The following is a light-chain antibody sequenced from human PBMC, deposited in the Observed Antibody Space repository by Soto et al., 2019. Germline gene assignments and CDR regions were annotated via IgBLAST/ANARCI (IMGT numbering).Light chain of an antibody. CDR2: DVS. Sequence: QSAVTQPASVSGSPGQSITISCPGTSNDVGGYNYVSWYQQYPDKAPTLIIYDVSNRPSGVSTRFSGSKSGNRASLTISGLQAEDEADYYCSSYTTTTTSCVFGTGTKVTVL. V-gene: IGLV2-14*01. CDR3: SSYTTTTTSCV. CDR1: SNDVGGYNY. J-gene: IGLJ1*01.